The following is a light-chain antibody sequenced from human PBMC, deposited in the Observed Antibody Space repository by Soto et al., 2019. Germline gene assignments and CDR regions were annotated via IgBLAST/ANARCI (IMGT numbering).Light chain of an antibody. CDR3: QKGGNWHLN. CDR1: QSVSSNY. V-gene: IGKV3D-20*02. CDR2: DAS. Sequence: EIVMTDAPVALALSPVGTATLSCIASQSVSSNYVAWFHQKPGQAPRLLIYDASSRATGIPARFSGSGSGTDFTITIRSIETEDFAVYYCQKGGNWHLNCGKGPRRAIK. J-gene: IGKJ5*01.